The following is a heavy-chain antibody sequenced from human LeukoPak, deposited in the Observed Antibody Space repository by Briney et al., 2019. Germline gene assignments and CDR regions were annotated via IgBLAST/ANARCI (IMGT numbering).Heavy chain of an antibody. D-gene: IGHD2-15*01. Sequence: PGGSLRLSCAASGFTFSSYAMGWVRQAPGKGLERVSGISGSGTDTYFADSVKGRFTISRDNSKNTLYLQTNSLRAEDTAVYYCAKAGTYCSGGNCYPTWFDPWGQGTLVTVSS. CDR1: GFTFSSYA. V-gene: IGHV3-23*01. CDR2: ISGSGTDT. CDR3: AKAGTYCSGGNCYPTWFDP. J-gene: IGHJ5*02.